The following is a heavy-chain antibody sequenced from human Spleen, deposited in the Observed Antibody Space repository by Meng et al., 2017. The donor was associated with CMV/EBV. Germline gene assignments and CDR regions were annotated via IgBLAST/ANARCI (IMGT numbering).Heavy chain of an antibody. D-gene: IGHD3-3*01. J-gene: IGHJ4*02. CDR1: GFTFSSYW. CDR2: IEQDGDDI. CDR3: ARIFGVQRHFDY. Sequence: GGSLRLSCAASGFTFSSYWMSWVRQAPGKGLEWVANIEQDGDDISYVDSVKGRFTISRDNADNLLFLQLNSLRGEDTAVYYCARIFGVQRHFDYWGQGTLVTVSS. V-gene: IGHV3-7*01.